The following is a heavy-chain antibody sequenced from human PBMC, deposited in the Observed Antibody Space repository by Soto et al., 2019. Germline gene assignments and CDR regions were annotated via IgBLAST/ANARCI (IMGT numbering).Heavy chain of an antibody. CDR3: ARLPYYDTPPVTFDI. V-gene: IGHV4-39*01. Sequence: SETLSLTCSVSSGSISSSLYYWGWIRQPPGKGLEWIGTIYSTVSTHYNPSLKSRVTISVDTSKNQFSLKLNSVTAADTAVYYCARLPYYDTPPVTFDIWGRGAMVTVS. J-gene: IGHJ3*02. CDR1: SGSISSSLYY. CDR2: IYSTVST. D-gene: IGHD3-22*01.